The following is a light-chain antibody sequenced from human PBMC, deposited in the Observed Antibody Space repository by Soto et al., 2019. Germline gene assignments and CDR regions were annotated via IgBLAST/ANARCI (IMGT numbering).Light chain of an antibody. J-gene: IGKJ1*01. V-gene: IGKV1-39*01. Sequence: DIQMTQSPSSLSASEADRVTITCRASQSIARSLNWFQQKPGKAPKLLIYAASSLQSGVPSRFSGSGSGTDFTLTISSLQPDDFGIYYCQQTSSSPRTFGKGTKVDIK. CDR3: QQTSSSPRT. CDR1: QSIARS. CDR2: AAS.